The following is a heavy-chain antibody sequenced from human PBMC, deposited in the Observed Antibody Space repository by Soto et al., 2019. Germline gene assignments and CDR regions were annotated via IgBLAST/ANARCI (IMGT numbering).Heavy chain of an antibody. Sequence: QVQLVESGGGVVQSGTSLRLSCAASGFTFSSYGMHWVRQAPGKGLDWVAGIWYDGTNKYYADFVKGRFTISRDNSKNTLYLQMNSLRAEDTAVYYCERDDKDKYGAGRGGFGCWGQGTLVTVSA. CDR2: IWYDGTNK. CDR3: ERDDKDKYGAGRGGFGC. CDR1: GFTFSSYG. D-gene: IGHD4-17*01. V-gene: IGHV3-33*01. J-gene: IGHJ4*02.